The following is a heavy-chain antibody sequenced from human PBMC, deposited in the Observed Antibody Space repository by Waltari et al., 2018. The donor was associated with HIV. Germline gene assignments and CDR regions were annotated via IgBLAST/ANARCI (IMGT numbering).Heavy chain of an antibody. CDR1: GFTVSSNY. CDR3: ASIAYCGGDCYPRGMDV. D-gene: IGHD2-21*02. J-gene: IGHJ6*02. Sequence: EVQLVESGGGLVQPGGSLRLSCAASGFTVSSNYMSWVRQAPGKVLEWVSCSYSGGSTYYADSVKGRFTISRDNSKNTLYLQMNSLRAEDTAVYYCASIAYCGGDCYPRGMDVWGQGTTVTVSS. CDR2: SYSGGST. V-gene: IGHV3-66*01.